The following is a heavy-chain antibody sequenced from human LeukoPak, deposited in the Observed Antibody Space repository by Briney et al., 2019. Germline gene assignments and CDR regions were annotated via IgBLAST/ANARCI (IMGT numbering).Heavy chain of an antibody. CDR2: IYYSGST. J-gene: IGHJ6*02. Sequence: SETLSLTCTVSGGSINSYYWSWIRQPPGKGLEYIGYIYYSGSTNYNPSLKSRVTISVDTSKDQFSLNLTSVTAADTAVYYCARLKCISTTCPSRYVMDVWGQGTTVTVSS. V-gene: IGHV4-59*01. CDR1: GGSINSYY. D-gene: IGHD2-2*01. CDR3: ARLKCISTTCPSRYVMDV.